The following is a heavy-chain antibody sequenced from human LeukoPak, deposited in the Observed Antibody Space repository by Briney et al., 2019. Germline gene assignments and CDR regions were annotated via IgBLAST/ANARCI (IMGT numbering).Heavy chain of an antibody. CDR3: ARENDYGDYVCDY. CDR1: GFTFSSYW. D-gene: IGHD4-17*01. J-gene: IGHJ4*02. Sequence: PGGSLRLSCAASGFTFSSYWMHWVRQAPGKGLVWVSRINSDGSSTSYADSVKGRFTISRGNAKNTLYLQMNSLRAEDTAVYYCARENDYGDYVCDYWGQGTLVTVSS. CDR2: INSDGSST. V-gene: IGHV3-74*01.